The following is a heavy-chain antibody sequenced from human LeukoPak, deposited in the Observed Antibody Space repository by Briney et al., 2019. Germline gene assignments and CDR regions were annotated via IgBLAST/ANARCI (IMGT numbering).Heavy chain of an antibody. CDR2: IRSKANSYAA. V-gene: IGHV3-73*01. J-gene: IGHJ4*02. D-gene: IGHD3-22*01. CDR3: TTTYYYDSSGYTLDY. CDR1: GFTFSGSA. Sequence: GGSLRLSCTASGFTFSGSAMHWVRQASGKGLEWVGRIRSKANSYAATYAASVKGRFTISRDDSKSTAYLQMNSLKTEDTAVYYCTTTYYYDSSGYTLDYWGQGTLVTVSS.